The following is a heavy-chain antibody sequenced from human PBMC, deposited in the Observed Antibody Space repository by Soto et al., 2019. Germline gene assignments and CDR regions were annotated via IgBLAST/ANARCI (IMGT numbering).Heavy chain of an antibody. V-gene: IGHV3-30*18. CDR1: GFTFSSYG. CDR3: AKGLRYFDWGGDYGMDF. CDR2: ISYDGSNK. D-gene: IGHD3-9*01. J-gene: IGHJ6*02. Sequence: GGSLRLSCAASGFTFSSYGMHWVRQAPGKGLEWVAVISYDGSNKYYADSVKGRFTISRDNSKNTLYLQMNSLRAEDTAVYYCAKGLRYFDWGGDYGMDFWGQGTTVTVSS.